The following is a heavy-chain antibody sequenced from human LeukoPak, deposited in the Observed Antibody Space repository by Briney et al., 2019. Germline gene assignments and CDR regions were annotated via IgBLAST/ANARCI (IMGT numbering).Heavy chain of an antibody. CDR3: ARDRITMVRGALRYYGMDV. D-gene: IGHD3-10*01. Sequence: SETLSLTCTVSGGSINNYYWSWIRQPPGKGLEWIGYIYYSGSTNYNPSLKSRVTISVDTSKNQFSLKLNSVTAADTAVYYRARDRITMVRGALRYYGMDVWSQGTTVTVSS. J-gene: IGHJ6*02. CDR1: GGSINNYY. V-gene: IGHV4-59*01. CDR2: IYYSGST.